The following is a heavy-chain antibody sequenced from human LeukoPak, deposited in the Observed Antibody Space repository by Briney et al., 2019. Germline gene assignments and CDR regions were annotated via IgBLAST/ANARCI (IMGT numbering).Heavy chain of an antibody. CDR3: ARDAGGAWPFDY. CDR1: GFAFSNTG. CDR2: ISPTGEGT. Sequence: GGSLRLSCATSGFAFSNTGMTWVRQAPDRGLEWVSTISPTGEGTHYADSVKGRFTISRDNSKNTLSLFMDSLRADDTASYYCARDAGGAWPFDYWGQGTRVIVSS. V-gene: IGHV3-23*01. J-gene: IGHJ4*02. D-gene: IGHD4-17*01.